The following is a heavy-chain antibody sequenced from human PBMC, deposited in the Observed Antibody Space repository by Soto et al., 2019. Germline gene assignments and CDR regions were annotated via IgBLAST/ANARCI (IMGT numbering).Heavy chain of an antibody. V-gene: IGHV1-69*01. CDR1: GGTFSRFA. J-gene: IGHJ4*02. D-gene: IGHD3-22*01. Sequence: QVQLVQSGAEVKKPGSSVKVSCKASGGTFSRFAISWVRQAPGQGLEWMGGITPMFGTANYAKNFQGRLSITEYEPTSTVYMDLRSLRYEDTGVYYCAIQVDFDRSGYYYAYWGQGTLVSVSS. CDR2: ITPMFGTA. CDR3: AIQVDFDRSGYYYAY.